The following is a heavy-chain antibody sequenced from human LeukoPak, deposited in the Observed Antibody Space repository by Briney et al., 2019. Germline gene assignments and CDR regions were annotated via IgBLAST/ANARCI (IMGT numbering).Heavy chain of an antibody. CDR3: ARGGYPDIVVVPAAIGSSSGDWFDP. CDR2: IYYSGST. V-gene: IGHV4-31*03. Sequence: SETLSLTCTVSGGSISSGGYYWSWIRQHPGKGLEWIGYIYYSGSTYYNPSLKSRVTISVDTSKNQFSLKLSSVTAADTAVYYCARGGYPDIVVVPAAIGSSSGDWFDPWGQGTLVTVSS. J-gene: IGHJ5*02. D-gene: IGHD2-2*01. CDR1: GGSISSGGYY.